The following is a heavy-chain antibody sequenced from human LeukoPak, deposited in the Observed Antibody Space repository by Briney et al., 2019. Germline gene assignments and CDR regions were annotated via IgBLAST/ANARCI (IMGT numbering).Heavy chain of an antibody. V-gene: IGHV3-74*01. CDR2: INSDGSST. CDR3: ARVSGYCSSTSCYVYYFDY. CDR1: GFTFSSYW. Sequence: GASLRLSCAASGFTFSSYWMHWVRQAPGKGLVWVSRINSDGSSTSYADSVKGRFTISRDNAKNTLYLQMNSLRAEDTAVYYCARVSGYCSSTSCYVYYFDYWGQGTLVTVSS. D-gene: IGHD2-2*01. J-gene: IGHJ4*02.